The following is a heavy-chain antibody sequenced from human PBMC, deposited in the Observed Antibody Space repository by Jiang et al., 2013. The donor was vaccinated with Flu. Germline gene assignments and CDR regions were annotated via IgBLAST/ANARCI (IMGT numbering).Heavy chain of an antibody. Sequence: EVKKPGSSVRVSCEASGGTFSAYAINWVRQAPGQGLEWMGRVIPTLGEANYAQKFQGRATFTADTSTTTAYMELSSLTSEDTAMYYCARWGAAAAWGQGTLVIVSS. V-gene: IGHV1-69*04. CDR3: ARWGAAAA. CDR2: VIPTLGEA. J-gene: IGHJ5*02. D-gene: IGHD6-13*01. CDR1: GGTFSAYA.